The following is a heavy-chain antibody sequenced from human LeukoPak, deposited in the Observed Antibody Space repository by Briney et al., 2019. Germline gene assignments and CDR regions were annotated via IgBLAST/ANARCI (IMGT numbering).Heavy chain of an antibody. Sequence: ASVKVSCKTFGYTFSGYYIHWVRQAPGQGLEWMGRIDPNSGDTNYAQKFQGRVTMTRDTSINTVYMQLRSDDTAVYYCARDQGSYPLDYWGQGTLVTVSS. D-gene: IGHD1-26*01. V-gene: IGHV1-2*06. CDR2: IDPNSGDT. CDR3: ARDQGSYPLDY. CDR1: GYTFSGYY. J-gene: IGHJ4*02.